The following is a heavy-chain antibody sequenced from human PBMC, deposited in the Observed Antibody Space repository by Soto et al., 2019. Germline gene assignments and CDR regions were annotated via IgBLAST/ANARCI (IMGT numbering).Heavy chain of an antibody. D-gene: IGHD3-3*01. CDR3: AKSQGKSNDFWSGYLDY. J-gene: IGHJ4*02. CDR1: GFTFDDYA. V-gene: IGHV3-9*01. Sequence: EVQLVESGGGLVQPGRSLRLSCAASGFTFDDYAMHWVRQAQGKGLEWVSGISWNSGSIGYAGSVKGRFTISRDNAKNSMYLQMNSLRAEDTALYYSAKSQGKSNDFWSGYLDYWGQGTLVTVSS. CDR2: ISWNSGSI.